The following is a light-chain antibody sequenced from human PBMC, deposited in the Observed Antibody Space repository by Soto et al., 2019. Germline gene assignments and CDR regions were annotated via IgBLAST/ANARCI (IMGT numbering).Light chain of an antibody. J-gene: IGKJ2*01. CDR1: QSVSSL. V-gene: IGKV3-11*01. CDR2: DAS. CDR3: QQRSNWPRT. Sequence: EIVLTQSPATLSLSPGERATLSCRASQSVSSLLAWYQQKSGQPPRLLIYDASNRATGIPARFSGSGSGTGFTLTISSLEPEDFAVYYCQQRSNWPRTFGQGTKLEIK.